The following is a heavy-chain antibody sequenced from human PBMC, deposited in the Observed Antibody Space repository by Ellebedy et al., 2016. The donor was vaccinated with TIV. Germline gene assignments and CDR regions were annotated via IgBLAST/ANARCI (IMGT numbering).Heavy chain of an antibody. V-gene: IGHV4-61*03. CDR1: GGSVSRRSYY. CDR3: TYGINSDAFDV. J-gene: IGHJ3*01. Sequence: SETLSLTXTVSGGSVSRRSYYWSWIRQPPGKGLEWIGYIYSSGSTKYDPSLKSRLTISADTSKKHFSLKLNSATAADTAMYYCTYGINSDAFDVWGHGTMVTVSS. CDR2: IYSSGST. D-gene: IGHD4-23*01.